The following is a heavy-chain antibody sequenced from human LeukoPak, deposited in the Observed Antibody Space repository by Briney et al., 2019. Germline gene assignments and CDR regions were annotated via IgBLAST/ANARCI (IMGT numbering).Heavy chain of an antibody. J-gene: IGHJ6*02. Sequence: GASVKVSCKASGYTFTSYGISWVRQAPGQGLEWMGWISAYNGNTNYAQKLQGRVTMTTDTSTSTAYMELRSLRSEDTAVYYCARGPAGYYYYGMDVWGQGTTVTVSS. CDR3: ARGPAGYYYYGMDV. CDR2: ISAYNGNT. V-gene: IGHV1-18*01. CDR1: GYTFTSYG.